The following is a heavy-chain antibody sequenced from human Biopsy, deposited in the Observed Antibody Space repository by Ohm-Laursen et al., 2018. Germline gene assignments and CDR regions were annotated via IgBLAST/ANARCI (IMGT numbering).Heavy chain of an antibody. Sequence: GASVKVSCKASGYTFTGYHVHWVRQAPGQGLEWMGWINAKTGDTNYAQKFQGRVTMTRDTSISTAYVYLSSLRSDDTAVYYCTRGGYYYDSLAYYYWFDPWGQGTLVTVSS. D-gene: IGHD3-22*01. CDR3: TRGGYYYDSLAYYYWFDP. J-gene: IGHJ5*02. CDR2: INAKTGDT. CDR1: GYTFTGYH. V-gene: IGHV1-2*02.